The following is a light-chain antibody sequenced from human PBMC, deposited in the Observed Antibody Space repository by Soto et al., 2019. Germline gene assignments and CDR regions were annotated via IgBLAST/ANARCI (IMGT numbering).Light chain of an antibody. CDR2: AAS. J-gene: IGKJ3*01. V-gene: IGKV1-9*01. CDR1: QGISSY. CDR3: QQFDSYPRT. Sequence: IQLTQSPSSLSASAGDRVTITCRASQGISSYLAWYQQKPGKAPKLLIHAASTLQSGVPSRFRGSGSATDFTLTTSSLQPEEFQTSYCQQFDSYPRTLAPGTHVDIK.